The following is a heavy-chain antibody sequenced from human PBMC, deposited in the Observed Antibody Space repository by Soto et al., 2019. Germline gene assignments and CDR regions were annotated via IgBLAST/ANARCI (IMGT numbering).Heavy chain of an antibody. Sequence: QVQLVQSGAEVKKPGASVKVSCKASGYTFTSYGISWVRQAPGQGLEWMGWISAYNGNTNYAQKLQGRVTMTTDTSTSTAYMELRSLSSDDTAVYYCARDEDLNMVRGGETDYWGQGTLVTVSS. J-gene: IGHJ4*02. CDR2: ISAYNGNT. D-gene: IGHD3-10*01. CDR3: ARDEDLNMVRGGETDY. V-gene: IGHV1-18*01. CDR1: GYTFTSYG.